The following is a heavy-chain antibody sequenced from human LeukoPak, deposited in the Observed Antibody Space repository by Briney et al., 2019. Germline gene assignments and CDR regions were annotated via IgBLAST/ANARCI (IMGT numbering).Heavy chain of an antibody. CDR2: IYHSGST. CDR3: AREVNGSGSYYNMDYYYYYMDV. V-gene: IGHV4-38-2*02. D-gene: IGHD3-10*01. CDR1: GYSISSGYY. J-gene: IGHJ6*03. Sequence: SETLSLTCTVSGYSISSGYYWGWIRQPPGKGLEWIGSIYHSGSTYYNPSLKSRVTISVDTSKNQFSLKLSSVTAADTAVYYCAREVNGSGSYYNMDYYYYYMDVWGKGTTVTASS.